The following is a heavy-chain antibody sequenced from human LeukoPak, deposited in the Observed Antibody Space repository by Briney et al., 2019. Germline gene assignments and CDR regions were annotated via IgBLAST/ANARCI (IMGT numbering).Heavy chain of an antibody. CDR3: AADGGILFSVVTPRSSPFDY. CDR1: GYTFTQLS. J-gene: IGHJ4*02. V-gene: IGHV1-24*01. CDR2: FDPADGET. Sequence: ASVKVSCMVSGYTFTQLSMHWVRQAPGKGLEWMGGFDPADGETVYAHKIQGRLTMTEDTSTNTGYMELTSLGSEDTAVYYCAADGGILFSVVTPRSSPFDYWGQGTLVTVSS. D-gene: IGHD4-23*01.